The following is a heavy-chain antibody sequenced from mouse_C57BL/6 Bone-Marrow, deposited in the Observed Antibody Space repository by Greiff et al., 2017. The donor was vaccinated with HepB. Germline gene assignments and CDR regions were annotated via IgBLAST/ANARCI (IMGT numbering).Heavy chain of an antibody. CDR2: IHPSDSDT. Sequence: VKQRPGQGLEWIGRIHPSDSDTNYNQKFKGKATLTVDKSSSTAYMQLSSLTSEDSAVYYCAMGGSPFAYWGQGTLVTVSA. CDR3: AMGGSPFAY. V-gene: IGHV1-74*01. D-gene: IGHD1-1*01. J-gene: IGHJ3*01.